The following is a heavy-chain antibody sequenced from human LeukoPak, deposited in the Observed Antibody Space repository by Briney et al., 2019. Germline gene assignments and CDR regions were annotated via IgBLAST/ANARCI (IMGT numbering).Heavy chain of an antibody. CDR3: VNRNCRGASCYERGLGAFDY. D-gene: IGHD2-15*01. CDR2: ISSNGGST. CDR1: GFTFSTYT. J-gene: IGHJ4*02. Sequence: GGSLRLSCSASGFTFSTYTMHWVRQAPGKGLEYVSAISSNGGSTFYADSVKGRFTISRDNSKNTLYFQLSSLRPEDTAVYYCVNRNCRGASCYERGLGAFDYWGQGTLVTVSS. V-gene: IGHV3-64D*06.